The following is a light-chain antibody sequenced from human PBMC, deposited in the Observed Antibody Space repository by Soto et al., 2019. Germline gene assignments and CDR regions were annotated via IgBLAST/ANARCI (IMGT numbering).Light chain of an antibody. CDR3: AAWDDILSGRWV. CDR2: RNN. J-gene: IGLJ3*02. Sequence: QLVLTQPPSASGTPGQRVTISCSGSSSNIGSNYVYWYQQLPGTAPKLLIYRNNQRPSGVPGRFSGSKSGTSASLAISGLRSEDEGDYYCAAWDDILSGRWVFGGGTKLTVL. CDR1: SSNIGSNY. V-gene: IGLV1-47*01.